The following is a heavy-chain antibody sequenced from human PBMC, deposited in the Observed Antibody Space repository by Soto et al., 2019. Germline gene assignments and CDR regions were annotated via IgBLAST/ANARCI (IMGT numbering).Heavy chain of an antibody. CDR2: FDPEDGET. Sequence: ASVKVSXKVSGYSLTELSMHWVRQAPGKGLEWMGGFDPEDGETIYAQKFQGRVTMTEDTSTNTAYMELRSLRSDDTAVYYCASGSHGSWFDPWGQGTLVTVSS. J-gene: IGHJ5*02. V-gene: IGHV1-24*01. D-gene: IGHD1-26*01. CDR3: ASGSHGSWFDP. CDR1: GYSLTELS.